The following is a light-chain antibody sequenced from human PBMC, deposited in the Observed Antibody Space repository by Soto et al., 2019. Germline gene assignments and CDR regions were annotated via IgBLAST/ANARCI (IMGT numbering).Light chain of an antibody. CDR2: CAS. CDR3: QQRKSWPPT. Sequence: EIVLTQSPATLSLSPGDRATLSCRASQSVGNDLVRYHQKRGQAPRVLIYCASNRATGIPDRCSGSGSGTDVTLTISSIDRVDFRFYSCQQRKSWPPTFGGGTRVEI. V-gene: IGKV3-11*01. CDR1: QSVGND. J-gene: IGKJ4*01.